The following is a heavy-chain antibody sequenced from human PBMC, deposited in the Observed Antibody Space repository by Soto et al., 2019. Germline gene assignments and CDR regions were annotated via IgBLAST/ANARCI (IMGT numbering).Heavy chain of an antibody. CDR2: IIPILGIA. V-gene: IGHV1-69*02. J-gene: IGHJ3*02. Sequence: ASVTVSCTASGGTFSSYTSIWVRQAPGQGLEWMGRIIPILGIANYAQKFQGRVTITADKSTSTAYMELSSLRSEDTAVYYCALLTDGNAFDIWGQGTMVTVSS. CDR1: GGTFSSYT. CDR3: ALLTDGNAFDI.